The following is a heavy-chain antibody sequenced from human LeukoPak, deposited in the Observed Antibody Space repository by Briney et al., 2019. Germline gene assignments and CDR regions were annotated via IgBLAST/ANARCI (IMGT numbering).Heavy chain of an antibody. D-gene: IGHD2-15*01. V-gene: IGHV4-38-2*02. CDR1: GYSISSGFH. CDR3: ARDYCSGGSCYSPEFGYNWFDP. Sequence: SETLSLTCTVSGYSISSGFHWGWIRQPPGKGLEWIGSKYHTGSTNYNPSPKSRVTMSVDTSMNQFSLKLSSVTAADTAVYYCARDYCSGGSCYSPEFGYNWFDPWGQGTLVTVSS. CDR2: KYHTGST. J-gene: IGHJ5*02.